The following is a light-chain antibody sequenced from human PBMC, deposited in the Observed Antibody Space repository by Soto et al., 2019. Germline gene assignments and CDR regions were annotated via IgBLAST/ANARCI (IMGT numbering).Light chain of an antibody. Sequence: QSALTQPASGSGSPGQSITISCTGTSSDVGAYNFVSWYQQHPGKAPKLMIYDVTNRPSGVSSRFSGSKSGNTASLAISWLQAEDEADYFCSSYTTSNTLVFGGGTKLTV. CDR2: DVT. V-gene: IGLV2-14*03. J-gene: IGLJ2*01. CDR3: SSYTTSNTLV. CDR1: SSDVGAYNF.